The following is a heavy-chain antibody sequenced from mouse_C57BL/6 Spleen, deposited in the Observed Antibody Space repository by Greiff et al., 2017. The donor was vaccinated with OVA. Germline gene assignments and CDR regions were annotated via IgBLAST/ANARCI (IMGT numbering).Heavy chain of an antibody. Sequence: EVKLLESGPGLVKPSQSLSLTCSVTGYSITSGYYWNWIRQFPGNKLEWMGYISYDGSNNYNPSLKNLISITRDTSTNQLFLKLNSVTTEDTATYYCARAGVLYYFDYWGQGTTLTVSS. CDR2: ISYDGSN. CDR3: ARAGVLYYFDY. V-gene: IGHV3-6*01. CDR1: GYSITSGYY. J-gene: IGHJ2*01. D-gene: IGHD2-14*01.